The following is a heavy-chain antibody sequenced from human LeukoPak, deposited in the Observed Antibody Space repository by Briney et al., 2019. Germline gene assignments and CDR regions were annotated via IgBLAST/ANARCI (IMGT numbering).Heavy chain of an antibody. CDR1: GGSFSGYY. V-gene: IGHV4-34*01. D-gene: IGHD3-3*01. CDR2: INHSGST. J-gene: IGHJ6*02. Sequence: PSETLSLTCAVYGGSFSGYYWSWLRQPPGKGLEWIGEINHSGSTNYNPSLKSRVTISVDTSKNQFSLKLSSVTAADTAVYYCARGFPYYDFWSGYYKDYYYGMDVWGQGTTVTVSS. CDR3: ARGFPYYDFWSGYYKDYYYGMDV.